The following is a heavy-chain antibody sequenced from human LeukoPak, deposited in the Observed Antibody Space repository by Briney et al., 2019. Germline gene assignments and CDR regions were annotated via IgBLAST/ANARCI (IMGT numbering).Heavy chain of an antibody. D-gene: IGHD3-9*01. CDR1: GFTFSSYA. CDR2: ISYDGSNK. CDR3: ARTAYDILTGYAFDI. J-gene: IGHJ3*02. Sequence: PWRSLRLSCAASGFTFSSYAMHWVRQAPGKGLEWGAVISYDGSNKYYADSVKGRFTISRDNSKNTLYLQMNSLRAEDTAVYYCARTAYDILTGYAFDIWGQGTMVTVSS. V-gene: IGHV3-30*04.